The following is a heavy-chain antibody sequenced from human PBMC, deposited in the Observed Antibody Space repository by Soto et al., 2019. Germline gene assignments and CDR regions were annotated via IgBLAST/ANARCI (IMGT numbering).Heavy chain of an antibody. V-gene: IGHV3-23*01. CDR2: ITLSGGST. CDR3: ARYGGGGTCYDDFDL. J-gene: IGHJ3*01. D-gene: IGHD2-15*01. CDR1: GFTFNPYP. Sequence: VQLLESGGGWVQPGGSLRLSCAASGFTFNPYPMSWVRQAPGKGLEWVSAITLSGGSTYFADSVKGRFTISRDNSKNTLYLQMSSLRAEDTAVYYCARYGGGGTCYDDFDLWGHGTMVTVSS.